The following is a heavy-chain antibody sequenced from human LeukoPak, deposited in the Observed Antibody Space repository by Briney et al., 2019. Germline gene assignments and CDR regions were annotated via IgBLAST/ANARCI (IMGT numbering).Heavy chain of an antibody. CDR3: AREGIGYCSSTSCSYFDY. Sequence: SETLSLTCTVSGGSISSYYWSWIRQPPGKGLEWIGYIYYSGSTNYNPSLKGRVTISVDTSKNQFSLKLSSVTAEDTAVYYCAREGIGYCSSTSCSYFDYWGQGTLVTVSS. CDR2: IYYSGST. CDR1: GGSISSYY. J-gene: IGHJ4*02. V-gene: IGHV4-59*01. D-gene: IGHD2-2*01.